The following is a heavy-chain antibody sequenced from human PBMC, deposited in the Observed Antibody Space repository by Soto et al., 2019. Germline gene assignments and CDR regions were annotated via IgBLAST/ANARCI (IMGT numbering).Heavy chain of an antibody. CDR2: ISAYNGNT. CDR1: GYTFTSYG. V-gene: IGHV1-18*01. CDR3: ATMAWFGELWEPYYYGMDV. D-gene: IGHD3-10*01. J-gene: IGHJ6*02. Sequence: QVQLVQSGAEVKKPGASVKVSCKASGYTFTSYGISWVRQAHGQGLEWMGWISAYNGNTNYAQKLQGRVTMTTDTSTSTAYMELRSLRSDDTAVYYCATMAWFGELWEPYYYGMDVWGQGTTVTVSS.